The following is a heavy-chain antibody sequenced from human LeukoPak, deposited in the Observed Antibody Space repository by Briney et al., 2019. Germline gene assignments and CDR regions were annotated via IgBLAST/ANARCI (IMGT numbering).Heavy chain of an antibody. CDR3: AKVLGATRRHDAFDI. Sequence: GASVKVSCKASGYTFTGYYMHWVRQAPGQGLEWMGWINPNSGGTNYAQKFQGRVTMTRDMSTSTVYMELSSLRSEDTAVYYCAKVLGATRRHDAFDIWGQGTMVTVSS. D-gene: IGHD1-26*01. J-gene: IGHJ3*02. CDR1: GYTFTGYY. CDR2: INPNSGGT. V-gene: IGHV1-2*02.